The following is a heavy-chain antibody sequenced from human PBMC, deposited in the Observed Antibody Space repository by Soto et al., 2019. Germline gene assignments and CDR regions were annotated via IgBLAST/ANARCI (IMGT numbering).Heavy chain of an antibody. CDR2: IIPILGIA. V-gene: IGHV1-69*02. CDR3: ASEAVAGTLDYYYYGMDV. D-gene: IGHD6-19*01. CDR1: GGTFSSYT. J-gene: IGHJ6*02. Sequence: QVQLVQSGAEVKKPGSSVKVSCKASGGTFSSYTISWVRQAPGQGLEWMGRIIPILGIANYAQKFQGRVTITADQTTGTAFMELSSLRSEDTAVYYCASEAVAGTLDYYYYGMDVWGQGTTVTVSS.